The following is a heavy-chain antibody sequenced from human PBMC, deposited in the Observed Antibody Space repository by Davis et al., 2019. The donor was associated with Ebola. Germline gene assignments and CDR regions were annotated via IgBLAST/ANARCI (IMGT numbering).Heavy chain of an antibody. CDR3: AGSVSIAARQFDY. D-gene: IGHD6-6*01. CDR2: INHSGST. J-gene: IGHJ4*02. V-gene: IGHV4-34*01. CDR1: GGSISSYY. Sequence: PSETLSLTCTVSGGSISSYYWSWIRQPPGKGLEWIGEINHSGSTNYNPSLKSRVTISVDTSKNQFSLKLSSVTAADTAVYYCAGSVSIAARQFDYWGQGTLVTVSS.